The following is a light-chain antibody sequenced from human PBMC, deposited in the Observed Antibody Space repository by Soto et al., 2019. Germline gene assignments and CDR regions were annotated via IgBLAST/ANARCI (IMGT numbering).Light chain of an antibody. CDR2: GAS. CDR3: QQYNNWPLT. Sequence: EIVMTQSPATLSVSPGERATLSCRANQDINIYLDWYQQKPGQAPRLLISGASTRATGIPDRFSGSGSGTEFTLTISSLQSEDFAVYYCQQYNNWPLTFGGGTNVEVK. CDR1: QDINIY. V-gene: IGKV3D-15*01. J-gene: IGKJ4*01.